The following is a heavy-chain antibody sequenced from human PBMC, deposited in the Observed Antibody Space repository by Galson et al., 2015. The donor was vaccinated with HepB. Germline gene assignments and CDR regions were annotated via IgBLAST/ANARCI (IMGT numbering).Heavy chain of an antibody. CDR1: GINTSSSA. D-gene: IGHD1-1*01. Sequence: SLRLSCAASGINTSSSAMSWVRQAPGKGLEWVSTISGRGRGTFYAESVKGRFTISRDRSKNTLDLQMSSLRADDTALYYCAKLGVTGTTWDDDFDIWGQGTMVTVSS. V-gene: IGHV3-23*01. CDR2: ISGRGRGT. J-gene: IGHJ3*02. CDR3: AKLGVTGTTWDDDFDI.